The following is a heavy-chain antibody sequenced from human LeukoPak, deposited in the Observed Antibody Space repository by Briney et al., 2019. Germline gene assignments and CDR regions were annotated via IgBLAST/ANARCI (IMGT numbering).Heavy chain of an antibody. J-gene: IGHJ4*02. Sequence: NPSETLSLTCTVSGGSISSSSYYWGWIRQPPGKGLEWIGSIYYSGSTYYNPSLKSRVTISVDTSKNQFSLKLSSVTAADTAVYYCARGDYGTKWGQGTLVTVSS. V-gene: IGHV4-39*07. CDR2: IYYSGST. CDR1: GGSISSSSYY. D-gene: IGHD4-17*01. CDR3: ARGDYGTK.